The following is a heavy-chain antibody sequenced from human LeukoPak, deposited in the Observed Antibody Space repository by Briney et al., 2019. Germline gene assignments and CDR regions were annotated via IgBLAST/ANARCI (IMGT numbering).Heavy chain of an antibody. CDR1: GFTFSSYW. Sequence: GGSLRLSCAASGFTFSSYWMSWVRQAPGKGLEWVANINQDGSEKYYVDSVKGRFTISRDNAKNSLYLQMNSLRAEDTAVYYCARDERTRAGYYYGMDVWGQGTTVTVSS. CDR3: ARDERTRAGYYYGMDV. V-gene: IGHV3-7*05. D-gene: IGHD6-13*01. CDR2: INQDGSEK. J-gene: IGHJ6*02.